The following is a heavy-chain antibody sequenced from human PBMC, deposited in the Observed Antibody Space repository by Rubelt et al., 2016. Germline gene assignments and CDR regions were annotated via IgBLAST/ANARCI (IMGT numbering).Heavy chain of an antibody. CDR1: GGSFSGYY. J-gene: IGHJ4*02. D-gene: IGHD2-2*01. CDR3: ARRPAGLYQPIDH. Sequence: QVQLQQWGAGLLKPSETLSLTCAVYGGSFSGYYWSWIRQPPGKGLEWIGSFYYSGSTYYKPSLTSRLTISVDTSKSQFSRKLSSVTAADTAVYYCARRPAGLYQPIDHWGQGTLVTVSS. V-gene: IGHV4-34*01. CDR2: FYYSGST.